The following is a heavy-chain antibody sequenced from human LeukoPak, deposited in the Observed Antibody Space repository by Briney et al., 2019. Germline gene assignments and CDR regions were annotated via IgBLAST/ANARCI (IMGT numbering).Heavy chain of an antibody. Sequence: SGPTLVNPTQTLTLTCTFSGFSLSTSGMCVGWIRQSPGKALEWLALIDWDDDKYYSTSLKTRLTISKDTSKDRVVLTMTNMDPVDTATYYCARSSTGADAFDFWGQGTMVTVSS. CDR3: ARSSTGADAFDF. V-gene: IGHV2-70*12. CDR2: IDWDDDK. J-gene: IGHJ3*01. D-gene: IGHD4-17*01. CDR1: GFSLSTSGMC.